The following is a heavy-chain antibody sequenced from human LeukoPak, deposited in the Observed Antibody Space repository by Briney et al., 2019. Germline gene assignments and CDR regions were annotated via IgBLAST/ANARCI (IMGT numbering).Heavy chain of an antibody. J-gene: IGHJ3*02. CDR1: GFTFSSYA. CDR3: AKVLRYFDWYLDAFDI. V-gene: IGHV3-23*01. Sequence: GGSLRLSCAASGFTFSSYAMSWVRQAPGKGLEWVSAISGSGGSTYYADSVKGRFTISRDNSKNTLYLQMNSLRAEDTAVYYCAKVLRYFDWYLDAFDIWGQGTMVTVSS. D-gene: IGHD3-9*01. CDR2: ISGSGGST.